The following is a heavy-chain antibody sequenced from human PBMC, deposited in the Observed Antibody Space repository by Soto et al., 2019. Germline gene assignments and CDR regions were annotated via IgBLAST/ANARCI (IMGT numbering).Heavy chain of an antibody. CDR1: GYPVTAYY. J-gene: IGHJ3*02. V-gene: IGHV1-2*02. CDR2: INPATGAA. CDR3: ARGGGVGVAGSAAFDM. Sequence: QLHLVQSGAVVKKPGASVTVSCSASGYPVTAYYMHWVRQAPGRGLEWMGGINPATGAAKYTQKFRGRVTMKRDTSTSTVVMELSGMTSEDTAVFYCARGGGVGVAGSAAFDMWGQGTLVTVSS. D-gene: IGHD3-3*01.